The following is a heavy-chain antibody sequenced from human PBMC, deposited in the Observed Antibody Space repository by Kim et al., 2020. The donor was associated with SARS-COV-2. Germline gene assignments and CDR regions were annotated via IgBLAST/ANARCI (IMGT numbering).Heavy chain of an antibody. J-gene: IGHJ6*02. CDR1: GFTFSSYA. CDR2: ISGSGGST. CDR3: AKGRTSSAKERTSSRYGDGWGTYYYYGMDV. V-gene: IGHV3-23*01. Sequence: GGSLRLSCAASGFTFSSYAMSWVRQAPGKGLEWVSTISGSGGSTYYADSMKGRFTISRDNSKNTLYRQMNSLRAEDTAVYFCAKGRTSSAKERTSSRYGDGWGTYYYYGMDVWGQGTTVTVSS. D-gene: IGHD3-22*01.